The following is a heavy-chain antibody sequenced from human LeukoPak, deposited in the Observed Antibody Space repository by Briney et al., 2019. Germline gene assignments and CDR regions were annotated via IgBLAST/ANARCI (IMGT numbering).Heavy chain of an antibody. J-gene: IGHJ4*02. CDR3: ARSRSGYQFDY. D-gene: IGHD2-2*01. CDR2: ISSTSSTM. CDR1: GFTFSSFS. Sequence: GGSLRLSCAASGFTFSSFSMDWVRQAPGKGMEWLSYISSTSSTMLYTDSVKGRFTISRDNAKNSLYLQMHSLRAEDTAVYYCARSRSGYQFDYWGQGTLVTVSS. V-gene: IGHV3-48*01.